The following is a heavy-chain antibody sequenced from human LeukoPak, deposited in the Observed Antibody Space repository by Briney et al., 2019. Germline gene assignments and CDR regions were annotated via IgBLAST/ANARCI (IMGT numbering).Heavy chain of an antibody. V-gene: IGHV1-18*01. CDR2: ISAYNGNT. CDR3: ARGAPTTNYYYYYYMDV. CDR1: GYTFTSYS. Sequence: ASVKVSCKASGYTFTSYSINWVRQAPGQGLEWMGWISAYNGNTNYAQKLQGRVTMTTDTSTSTAYMELRSLRSDDTAVYYCARGAPTTNYYYYYYMDVWAKGPRSPSP. J-gene: IGHJ6*03. D-gene: IGHD1-1*01.